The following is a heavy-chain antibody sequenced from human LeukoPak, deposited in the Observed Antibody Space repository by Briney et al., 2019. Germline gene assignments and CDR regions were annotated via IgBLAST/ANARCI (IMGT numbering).Heavy chain of an antibody. J-gene: IGHJ6*03. CDR3: ACDPITGTVRYYYYMDV. CDR2: IWYDGSNK. D-gene: IGHD1-7*01. Sequence: PGRSLRLSCAASGFTFGSYGMHWVRQAPGKGLEWVAVIWYDGSNKYYADSVNGRFTISRDNSKNTLYLQMNSLRAEDTAVYYCACDPITGTVRYYYYMDVWGKGTTVTVSS. CDR1: GFTFGSYG. V-gene: IGHV3-33*01.